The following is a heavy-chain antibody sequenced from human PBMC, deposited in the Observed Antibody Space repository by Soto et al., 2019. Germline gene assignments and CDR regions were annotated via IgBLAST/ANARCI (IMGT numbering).Heavy chain of an antibody. CDR3: ARVDDYVWGSFRP. CDR1: GYSFTSLD. D-gene: IGHD3-16*02. J-gene: IGHJ4*02. Sequence: ASVKVSCKASGYSFTSLDINWVRQTAGQGLEWMGWMQPSTGRTGYAQKFQGRVTMTRDTSINTAYMELTTLTSDDTAFYYCARVDDYVWGSFRPWGQGTRVTVSS. V-gene: IGHV1-8*01. CDR2: MQPSTGRT.